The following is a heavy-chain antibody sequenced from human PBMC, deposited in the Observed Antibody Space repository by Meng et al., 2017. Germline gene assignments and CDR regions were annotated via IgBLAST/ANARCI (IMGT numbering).Heavy chain of an antibody. Sequence: QLQLQRSGPGLVKPSATLSLTCTVSGGSISSSSYYWGWTRQPPGKGLEWIGSIYYSGSTYYNPSLKSRVTISVDTSKNQFSLKLSSVTAADTAVYYCARGRVVNWFDPWGQGTLVTVSS. D-gene: IGHD2-15*01. J-gene: IGHJ5*02. CDR1: GGSISSSSYY. V-gene: IGHV4-39*07. CDR3: ARGRVVNWFDP. CDR2: IYYSGST.